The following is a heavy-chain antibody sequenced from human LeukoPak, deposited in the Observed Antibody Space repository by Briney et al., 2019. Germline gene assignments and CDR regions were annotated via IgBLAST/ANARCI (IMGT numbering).Heavy chain of an antibody. V-gene: IGHV4-31*03. CDR2: IYYSGST. CDR3: ASVRGYSSGWYASGFDP. Sequence: PSQTLSLTCTVSGGSISSGGYYWSWIRQHPGKGLGWIGYIYYSGSTYYNPSLKSRVTISVDTSKNQFSLKLSSVTAADTAVYYCASVRGYSSGWYASGFDPWGQGTLVTVSS. CDR1: GGSISSGGYY. J-gene: IGHJ5*02. D-gene: IGHD6-19*01.